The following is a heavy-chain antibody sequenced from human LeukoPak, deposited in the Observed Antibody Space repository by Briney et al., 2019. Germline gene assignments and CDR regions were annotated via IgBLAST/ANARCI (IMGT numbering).Heavy chain of an antibody. CDR3: ARDQYQLLTGAFDY. D-gene: IGHD2-2*01. CDR2: IIPIFGTA. V-gene: IGHV1-69*13. J-gene: IGHJ4*02. Sequence: ASVKVSCKASGGTFSSYAISWVRQAPGQGLEWMGGIIPIFGTANYAQEFQGRVTITADESTSTAYMELSSLRSEDTAVYYCARDQYQLLTGAFDYWGQGTLVTVSS. CDR1: GGTFSSYA.